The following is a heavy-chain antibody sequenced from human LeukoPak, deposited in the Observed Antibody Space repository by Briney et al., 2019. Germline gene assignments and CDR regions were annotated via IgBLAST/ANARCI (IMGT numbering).Heavy chain of an antibody. CDR3: ARGGGGTYYDFWSGWFDP. Sequence: SETLSLTCAVYGGSFSGYYWSWIRQPPGKGLEWIGYIYYSGSTNYNPSLKSRVTISVDTSKNQFSLKLSSVTAADTAVYYCARGGGGTYYDFWSGWFDPWGQGTLVTVSS. CDR1: GGSFSGYY. CDR2: IYYSGST. D-gene: IGHD3-3*01. J-gene: IGHJ5*02. V-gene: IGHV4-59*01.